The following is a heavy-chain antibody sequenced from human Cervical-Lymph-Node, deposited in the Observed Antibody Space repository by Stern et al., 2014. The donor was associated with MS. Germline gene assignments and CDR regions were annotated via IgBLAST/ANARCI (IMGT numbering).Heavy chain of an antibody. J-gene: IGHJ5*02. CDR3: ARDMSDFWGDYGHNWFDP. CDR2: INSNTGAP. D-gene: IGHD3-3*01. CDR1: GYTFTKYL. Sequence: VQLVQSGSELKKPGASVTVSCKASGYTFTKYLIHWVRQAPGQGLEWMGWINSNTGAPMYARDFAGRFVFSLDTSVTTAYLQISRLKTEDTAVYYCARDMSDFWGDYGHNWFDPWGQGTLVTVSS. V-gene: IGHV7-4-1*02.